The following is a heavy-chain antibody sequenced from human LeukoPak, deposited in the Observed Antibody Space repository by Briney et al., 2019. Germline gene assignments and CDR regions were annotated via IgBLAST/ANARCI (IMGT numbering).Heavy chain of an antibody. J-gene: IGHJ4*02. CDR3: ATNSGKRFGQ. D-gene: IGHD3-16*01. V-gene: IGHV3-7*01. CDR1: GFTLSSYW. Sequence: GGSLRLSCTASGFTLSSYWMSWVRQAPGKGLEYMANIRQDGREKYYMDSVKGRFTTSRDNAKNSLYLQMNCLRVEDTAVYYCATNSGKRFGQWGQGTLVTVSS. CDR2: IRQDGREK.